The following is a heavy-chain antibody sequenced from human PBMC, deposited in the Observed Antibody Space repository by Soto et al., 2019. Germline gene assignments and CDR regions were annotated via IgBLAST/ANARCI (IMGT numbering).Heavy chain of an antibody. CDR2: IKSKTDGGTT. J-gene: IGHJ4*02. V-gene: IGHV3-15*01. CDR1: GFTFINAW. D-gene: IGHD3-9*01. CDR3: TTASNYDILTGWEDYFDY. Sequence: EVQLVESGGGLVKPGGSLRLPCAASGFTFINAWWSWFRQAPGRGRKWVGGIKSKTDGGTTDYAAPVKGRFTISRDDSKNTLYLQMNSLKTEDTAVYYCTTASNYDILTGWEDYFDYWGQGTLVTVSS.